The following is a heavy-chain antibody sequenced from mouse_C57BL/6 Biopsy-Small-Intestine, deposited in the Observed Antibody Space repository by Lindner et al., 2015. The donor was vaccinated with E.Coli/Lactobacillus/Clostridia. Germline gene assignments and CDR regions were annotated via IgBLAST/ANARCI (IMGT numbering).Heavy chain of an antibody. CDR2: ISPYTGDT. J-gene: IGHJ4*01. V-gene: IGHV1-20*01. D-gene: IGHD2-1*01. Sequence: VQLQESGPELVKPGASVKISCKASGYSFTSYFMIWVKQSHGKSLEWIGRISPYTGDTFYNQKFKDKATLTVDKSSTTALMDLRSLTPEDSAVYYCTRELPYYYSMDYWGQGTSVTVSS. CDR3: TRELPYYYSMDY. CDR1: GYSFTSYF.